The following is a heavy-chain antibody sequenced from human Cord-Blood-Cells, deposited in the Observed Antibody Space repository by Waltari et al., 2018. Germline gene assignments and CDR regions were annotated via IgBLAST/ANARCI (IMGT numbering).Heavy chain of an antibody. J-gene: IGHJ4*02. CDR2: IYYSGST. CDR3: AREGRYSSSSPLYYFDY. V-gene: IGHV4-61*01. Sequence: QVQLQESGPGLVKPSETLSLTCTVSGGSVSSGSYYWSWIRQPPGKGLEWIGYIYYSGSTNYNPSRKSRVTISVDTSKNQFALKLSSVTAADTAVYYCAREGRYSSSSPLYYFDYWGQGTLVTVSS. CDR1: GGSVSSGSYY. D-gene: IGHD6-6*01.